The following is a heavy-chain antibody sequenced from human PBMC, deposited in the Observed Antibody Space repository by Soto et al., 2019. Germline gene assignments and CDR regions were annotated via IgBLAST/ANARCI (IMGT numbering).Heavy chain of an antibody. CDR3: GIAVAGTWAYNY. V-gene: IGHV1-18*04. CDR2: ISAYNGNT. Sequence: ASVEVSCKASGYIFTSYYLHWVRQAPGQGLEWMGWISAYNGNTNYAQKLQGRVTMTTDTSTSTAYMELRSLRSDDTAVYYCGIAVAGTWAYNYWGQGTLVTVSS. CDR1: GYIFTSYY. J-gene: IGHJ4*02. D-gene: IGHD6-19*01.